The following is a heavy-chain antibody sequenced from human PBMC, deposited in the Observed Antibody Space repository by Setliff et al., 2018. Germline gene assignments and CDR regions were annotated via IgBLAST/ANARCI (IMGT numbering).Heavy chain of an antibody. CDR3: ARHKTGAVGTGEHFQH. V-gene: IGHV4-39*01. D-gene: IGHD6-19*01. J-gene: IGHJ1*01. CDR1: VDSISSSTYY. Sequence: LSLTCTVSVDSISSSTYYWGWIRQPPGKGLEWIGSVYYSGTTKYNPSLGSRVTISVDASKNQFSLKLSSVTAADTAVYYCARHKTGAVGTGEHFQHWGQGTLVTSPQ. CDR2: VYYSGTT.